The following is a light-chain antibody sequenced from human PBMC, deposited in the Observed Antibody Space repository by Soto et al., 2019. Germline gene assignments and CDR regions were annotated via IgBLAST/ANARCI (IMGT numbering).Light chain of an antibody. J-gene: IGKJ1*01. CDR2: GAS. Sequence: ALTQSPGTLSSSPGERAILSCRASQAVSSNYLAWYQQKPGQAPRLLISGASGRATGVPDRFSGSGSGTEFTLTIDRLESEDFAVYFCQQYGDLPWTFGQGTKVEI. V-gene: IGKV3-20*01. CDR3: QQYGDLPWT. CDR1: QAVSSNY.